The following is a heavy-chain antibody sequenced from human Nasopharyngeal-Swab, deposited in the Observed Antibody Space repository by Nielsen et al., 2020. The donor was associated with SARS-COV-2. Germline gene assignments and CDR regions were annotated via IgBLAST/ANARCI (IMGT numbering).Heavy chain of an antibody. V-gene: IGHV4-61*01. CDR3: ARRYFDSLYGMDV. CDR2: MYYSGST. J-gene: IGHJ6*02. D-gene: IGHD3-9*01. CDR1: GGSISSGNYY. Sequence: SETLSLTCTVSGGSISSGNYYWSWIRQPPGKGLEWIGYMYYSGSTKYNPSLKSRVTISVDRSKNQFSLRLSSVTAADTAVYYCARRYFDSLYGMDVWGQGTTVTVSS.